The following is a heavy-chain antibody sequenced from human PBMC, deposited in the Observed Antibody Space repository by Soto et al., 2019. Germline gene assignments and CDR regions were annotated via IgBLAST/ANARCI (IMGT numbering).Heavy chain of an antibody. J-gene: IGHJ4*02. D-gene: IGHD4-17*01. V-gene: IGHV3-23*01. Sequence: GGSLRLSCAASGFTFSSYAMSWVRQAPGKGLEWVSAISGSGGSTYYADSVKGRFTISRDNSKNTLYLQMNSLRAEDTAVYYCAKDNEVRFTVTPTYFDYWGQGTLVTVSS. CDR2: ISGSGGST. CDR1: GFTFSSYA. CDR3: AKDNEVRFTVTPTYFDY.